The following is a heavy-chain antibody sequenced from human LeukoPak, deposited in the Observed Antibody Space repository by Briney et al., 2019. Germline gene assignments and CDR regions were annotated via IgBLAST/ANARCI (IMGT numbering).Heavy chain of an antibody. CDR2: MWTDRSDK. J-gene: IGHJ3*01. Sequence: GGSLRLSCAASGFIFRNFAMQWVRQAPGKGLEWVGVMWTDRSDKYYADSVKGRFTISRDNSRNALYLQMNSLRAEDTAVYYCGRGPYYNPSDAFDLWGQGTVVTVFS. CDR1: GFIFRNFA. V-gene: IGHV3-33*01. CDR3: GRGPYYNPSDAFDL. D-gene: IGHD3-10*01.